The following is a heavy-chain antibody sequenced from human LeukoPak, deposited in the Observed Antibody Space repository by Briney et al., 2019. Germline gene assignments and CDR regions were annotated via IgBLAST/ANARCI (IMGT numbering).Heavy chain of an antibody. V-gene: IGHV3-23*01. D-gene: IGHD2-2*01. J-gene: IGHJ4*02. CDR2: IRGSGGST. CDR1: GFTFSNYA. Sequence: GGSLRLSCAASGFTFSNYALSWVRQAPGKGLEWVSAIRGSGGSTYYADSVKGRFTISRDNSKNTLYLQMNSLRAEDTAVYYCAKVEDIVIVPAASDYWGQGTLVTVSS. CDR3: AKVEDIVIVPAASDY.